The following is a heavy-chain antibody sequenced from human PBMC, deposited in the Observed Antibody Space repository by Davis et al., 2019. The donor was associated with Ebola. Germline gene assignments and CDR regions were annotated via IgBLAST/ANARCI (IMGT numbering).Heavy chain of an antibody. J-gene: IGHJ6*02. CDR3: ARTSYYDFWSGYYAYYYGMDV. D-gene: IGHD3-3*01. Sequence: MPSETLSLACAVSGGSISSSNWWSWVRQPPGKGLEWIGEIYHSGSTNYNPSLKSRVTISVDKSKNQFSLKLSSVTAADTAVYYCARTSYYDFWSGYYAYYYGMDVWGQGTTVTVSS. CDR1: GGSISSSNW. CDR2: IYHSGST. V-gene: IGHV4-4*02.